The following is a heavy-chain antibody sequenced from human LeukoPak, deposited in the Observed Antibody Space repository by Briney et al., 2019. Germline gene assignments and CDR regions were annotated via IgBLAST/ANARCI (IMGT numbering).Heavy chain of an antibody. V-gene: IGHV1-18*01. CDR3: ARVIRSPLGYCSGGSCYFFDY. J-gene: IGHJ4*02. D-gene: IGHD2-15*01. CDR1: GYTFTNYG. Sequence: ASVKVSCKASGYTFTNYGISWVRQALGQGLEWMGWISAYNGNTDYAQKLQGRVTMTTDTSTSTAYMELRSLRSDDTAVYYCARVIRSPLGYCSGGSCYFFDYWGQGTLVTVSS. CDR2: ISAYNGNT.